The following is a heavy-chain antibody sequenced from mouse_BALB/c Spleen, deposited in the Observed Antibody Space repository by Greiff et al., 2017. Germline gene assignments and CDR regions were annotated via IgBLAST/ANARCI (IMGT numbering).Heavy chain of an antibody. D-gene: IGHD2-3*01. J-gene: IGHJ3*01. CDR3: AREDGYYGPWFAD. V-gene: IGHV3-6*02. Sequence: VQLQQSGPGLVKPSQSLSLTCSVTGYSITSGYYWNWIRQFPGNKLEWMGYISYDGSNNYNPSLKNRISITRDTSKNQFFLKLNSVTTEDTATYYCAREDGYYGPWFADWGQGTLVTVSA. CDR1: GYSITSGYY. CDR2: ISYDGSN.